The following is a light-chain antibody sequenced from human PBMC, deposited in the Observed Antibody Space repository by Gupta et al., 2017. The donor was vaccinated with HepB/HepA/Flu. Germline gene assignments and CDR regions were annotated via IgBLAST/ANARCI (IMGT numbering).Light chain of an antibody. Sequence: QFALTQPASVSGSPGQTITISCTGTSSDGGDYRYVSWYQQHSGKAPKLIFYDVSNRPSGVSNRFSGSKSGNTASLTISGLQAEDEADYYCSSYTSSNSLDVVFGGGTKLTVL. CDR2: DVS. J-gene: IGLJ2*01. CDR1: SSDGGDYRY. CDR3: SSYTSSNSLDVV. V-gene: IGLV2-14*01.